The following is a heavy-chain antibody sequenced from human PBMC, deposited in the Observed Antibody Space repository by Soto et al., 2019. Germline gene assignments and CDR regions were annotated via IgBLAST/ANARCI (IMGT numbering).Heavy chain of an antibody. Sequence: QVPLQEPGPGLVKPSETLSLTCSVSGGSISSPTYYWGWVRRAPGGGPEWIGNIFYNGRTDYNPSLQSRVTISVDTSKNQFSLRLASVTAADTAVYYCARGGFSADDESAWFDPWGHGTLVTVS. D-gene: IGHD5-12*01. J-gene: IGHJ5*02. V-gene: IGHV4-39*02. CDR2: IFYNGRT. CDR3: ARGGFSADDESAWFDP. CDR1: GGSISSPTYY.